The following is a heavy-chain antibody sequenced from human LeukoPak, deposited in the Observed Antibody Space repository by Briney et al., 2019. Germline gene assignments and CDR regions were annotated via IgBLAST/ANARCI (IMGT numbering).Heavy chain of an antibody. Sequence: GGSLRLSCAASGFTFDDYAMHWVRRAPGKGLEWVSGISWNSGSIGYADSVKGRFTISRDNAKNSLYLQMNSLRAEDTALYYCAADTYYDILTGDTIWGQGTLVTVSS. CDR3: AADTYYDILTGDTI. D-gene: IGHD3-9*01. CDR2: ISWNSGSI. CDR1: GFTFDDYA. J-gene: IGHJ4*02. V-gene: IGHV3-9*01.